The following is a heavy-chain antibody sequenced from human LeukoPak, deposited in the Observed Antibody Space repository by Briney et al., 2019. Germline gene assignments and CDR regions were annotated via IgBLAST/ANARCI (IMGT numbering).Heavy chain of an antibody. D-gene: IGHD2-21*02. CDR3: AKDIYCGGDCYIRAGDS. CDR2: IWPGDSDT. V-gene: IGHV5-51*01. J-gene: IGHJ4*02. Sequence: GESLKISCKGSGYSFSNYWIGWVRQMPGKGLEWMGIIWPGDSDTRYNPSFQGQVTISVDKSISTAYLQWSSLKASDTAIYYCAKDIYCGGDCYIRAGDSWGQGTLVTVSS. CDR1: GYSFSNYW.